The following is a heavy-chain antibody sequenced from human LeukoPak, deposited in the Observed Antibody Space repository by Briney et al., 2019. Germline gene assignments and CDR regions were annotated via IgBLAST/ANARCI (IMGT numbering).Heavy chain of an antibody. V-gene: IGHV1-8*01. CDR2: MNPNSGRT. Sequence: ASVRVSCKASGYTLTSYDINWVRQATGQGLEWMGWMNPNSGRTGYAQNFQGRITITRNTSISTAYMELSSLRSEDTAVYYCTRETSSRYFDYWGQGTLVTVSS. CDR1: GYTLTSYD. J-gene: IGHJ4*02. CDR3: TRETSSRYFDY.